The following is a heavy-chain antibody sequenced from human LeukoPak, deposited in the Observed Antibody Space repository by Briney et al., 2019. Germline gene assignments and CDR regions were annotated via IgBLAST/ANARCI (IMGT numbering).Heavy chain of an antibody. CDR3: AKINNVDDF. V-gene: IGHV3-30*18. J-gene: IGHJ4*02. CDR2: ISPDGNKE. Sequence: PGRSLRLSCAASGFTFSIFGIHWVRQAPGKGLEWVAAISPDGNKEYYTESVKGRFTVSRDNSNNMIYLQINSLRGEDSAVYYCAKINNVDDFWGRGTLVTVSS. CDR1: GFTFSIFG. D-gene: IGHD1/OR15-1a*01.